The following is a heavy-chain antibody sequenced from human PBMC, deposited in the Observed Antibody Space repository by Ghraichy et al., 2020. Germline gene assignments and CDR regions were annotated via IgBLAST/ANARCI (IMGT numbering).Heavy chain of an antibody. CDR2: INHSGST. Sequence: SETLSLTCAVYGGSFSGYYWSWIRQPPGKGLEWIGEINHSGSTNYNPSLKSRVTISVDTSKNQFSLKLSSVTAADTAVYYCARHRGWVDYWGQGTLVTVSS. V-gene: IGHV4-34*01. D-gene: IGHD1-26*01. CDR3: ARHRGWVDY. J-gene: IGHJ4*02. CDR1: GGSFSGYY.